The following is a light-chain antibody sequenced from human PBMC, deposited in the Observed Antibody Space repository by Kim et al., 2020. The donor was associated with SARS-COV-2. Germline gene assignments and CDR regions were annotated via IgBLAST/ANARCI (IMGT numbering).Light chain of an antibody. CDR3: QQYYSTPPT. J-gene: IGKJ3*01. CDR1: QSVFYSANNKNC. V-gene: IGKV4-1*01. Sequence: ATINCTSSQSVFYSANNKNCLAWYQQKPGQPPKLLIYWASTRESGVPDRFSGSGAGTEFTLTISSLQADDVAVYYCQQYYSTPPTFGPGTKVDIK. CDR2: WAS.